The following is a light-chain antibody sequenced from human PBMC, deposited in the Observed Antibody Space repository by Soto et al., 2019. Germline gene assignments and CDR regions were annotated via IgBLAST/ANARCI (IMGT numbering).Light chain of an antibody. CDR1: QSVSSY. CDR3: QLRRT. CDR2: DIF. Sequence: EFVLTQSPATLSLSPGERATLSCRASQSVSSYLAWYQQKPGQAPRLLIYDIFNRATGIPARFSGSGSGTDFALTISSIEPEDFAVYYCQLRRTFGVGTKVE. J-gene: IGKJ4*01. V-gene: IGKV3-11*01.